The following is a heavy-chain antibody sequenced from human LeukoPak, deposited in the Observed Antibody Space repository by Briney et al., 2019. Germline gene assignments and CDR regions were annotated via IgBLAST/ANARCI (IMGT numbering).Heavy chain of an antibody. V-gene: IGHV4-61*08. CDR2: IYYSGST. CDR1: GGSISSGDYY. Sequence: SETLSVTCTVSGGSISSGDYYWSWIRQPPGKGLEWIGYIYYSGSTNYNPSLKSRVTISVDTSKNQFSLKLSSVTAADTAVYYCASQVSDAFDIWGQGTMVTVSS. CDR3: ASQVSDAFDI. J-gene: IGHJ3*02.